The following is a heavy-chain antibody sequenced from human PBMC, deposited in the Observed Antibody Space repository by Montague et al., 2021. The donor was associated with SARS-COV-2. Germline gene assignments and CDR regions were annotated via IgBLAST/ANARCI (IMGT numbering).Heavy chain of an antibody. D-gene: IGHD3-16*02. V-gene: IGHV4-39*01. CDR2: ISYSATS. CDR1: GASRSTKNYY. J-gene: IGHJ4*02. CDR3: ARLGITLGGVIVIRYYFDF. Sequence: SETLSLTCTFSGASRSTKNYYWGWIRQPPGKGLEWIGSISYSATSYPNLSLKIRVTMSVDTSRNQLSLNLSSVTVADTAVYYCARLGITLGGVIVIRYYFDFWGQGTLVTVSS.